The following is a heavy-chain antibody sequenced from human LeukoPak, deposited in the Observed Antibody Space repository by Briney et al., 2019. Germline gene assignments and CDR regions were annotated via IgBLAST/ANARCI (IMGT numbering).Heavy chain of an antibody. D-gene: IGHD3-3*02. Sequence: SETLSLTCTVSGGSISSSSYYWGWIRQPPGKGLEWIGNIYKSGSTYYNPSLKSRVTISVDTSKNQFSLKLNSVTAADTAVYYCASRIFQRKWYAFDIWGQGTMVTVSS. CDR3: ASRIFQRKWYAFDI. V-gene: IGHV4-39*01. CDR2: IYKSGST. J-gene: IGHJ3*02. CDR1: GGSISSSSYY.